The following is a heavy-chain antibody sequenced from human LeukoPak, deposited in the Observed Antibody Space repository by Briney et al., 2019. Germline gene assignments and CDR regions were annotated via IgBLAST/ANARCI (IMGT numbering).Heavy chain of an antibody. CDR1: GFIFSSYW. CDR3: ARGGASSIPFDY. CDR2: IKEDGSDK. V-gene: IGHV3-7*01. J-gene: IGHJ4*02. D-gene: IGHD2-21*01. Sequence: PGGSLRLSCAASGFIFSSYWMSWVRQTPGRGLEWVANIKEDGSDKRYVDSVRGRFTISRDNAKNLLYLQMNSLRAEDTALYYCARGGASSIPFDYWGQETLVTVSS.